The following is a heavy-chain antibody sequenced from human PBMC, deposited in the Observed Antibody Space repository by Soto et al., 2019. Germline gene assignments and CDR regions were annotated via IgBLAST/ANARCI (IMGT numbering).Heavy chain of an antibody. V-gene: IGHV3-23*01. D-gene: IGHD5-18*01. CDR2: VTASGGGT. CDR3: AKALVPALTAKFGY. J-gene: IGHJ4*02. Sequence: QAGGSLRLSCAASGFIFNNYAMTWVRQAPGKGLEWVSTVTASGGGTFYVNSVKGRFTISRDNSRNTLHLQMSSLRVEDTALYYCAKALVPALTAKFGYWGQGTLVTVSS. CDR1: GFIFNNYA.